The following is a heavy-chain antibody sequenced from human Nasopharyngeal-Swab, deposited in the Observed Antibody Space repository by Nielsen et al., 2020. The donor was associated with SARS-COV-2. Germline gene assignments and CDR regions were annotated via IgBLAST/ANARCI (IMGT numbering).Heavy chain of an antibody. CDR1: GFTFSDYY. J-gene: IGHJ6*02. CDR3: ARVSPPLLTGPYYYYGMDV. Sequence: GESLQISCAASGFTFSDYYMSWIRQAPGKGLEWVSYISSSSSYTNYADSVKGRFTISRDNAKNSLYLQMNSLRAEDTAVYYCARVSPPLLTGPYYYYGMDVWGQGTTVTFSS. V-gene: IGHV3-11*06. CDR2: ISSSSSYT. D-gene: IGHD3-9*01.